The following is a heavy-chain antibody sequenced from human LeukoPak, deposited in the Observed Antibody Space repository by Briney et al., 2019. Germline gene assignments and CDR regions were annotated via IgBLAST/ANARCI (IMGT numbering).Heavy chain of an antibody. CDR1: GGTFSSYA. CDR2: IIPILDIA. Sequence: GASGKVSCKASGGTFSSYAISWVRQAPGQGLEWMGRIIPILDIANYAQKFQGRVTITADKSTSTAYMELSSLRSEDTAVYYCAREFDYYDSSGYYYKGFDPWGQGTLVTVSS. D-gene: IGHD3-22*01. V-gene: IGHV1-69*04. J-gene: IGHJ5*02. CDR3: AREFDYYDSSGYYYKGFDP.